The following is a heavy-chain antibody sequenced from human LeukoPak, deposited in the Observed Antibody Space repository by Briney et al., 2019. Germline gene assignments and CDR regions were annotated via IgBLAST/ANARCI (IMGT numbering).Heavy chain of an antibody. Sequence: GGSLRLSCVASGFTFSSYWIHWVRQAPGKGLVWVSRINSDGSSTTYADSVKGRFTISRDNAKNTLYLQMNSLRAEDTAVYYCAILTGIAAAAWGQGTLVTVSS. CDR1: GFTFSSYW. CDR2: INSDGSST. V-gene: IGHV3-74*01. D-gene: IGHD6-13*01. J-gene: IGHJ5*02. CDR3: AILTGIAAAA.